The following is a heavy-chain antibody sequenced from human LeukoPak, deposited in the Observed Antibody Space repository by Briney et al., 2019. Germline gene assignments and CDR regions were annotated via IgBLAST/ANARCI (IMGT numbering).Heavy chain of an antibody. D-gene: IGHD6-19*01. CDR2: MHYSGST. Sequence: PSETLSLTCSVSGGSITKNGYYWGWIRQSPETGLEWIGSMHYSGSTYYNPSLNSRVTISVDTSKNQFSLKLTSVTAADTAVYYCCGSGWFAGPFGYWGQGALVTVSS. CDR1: GGSITKNGYY. J-gene: IGHJ4*02. CDR3: CGSGWFAGPFGY. V-gene: IGHV4-39*07.